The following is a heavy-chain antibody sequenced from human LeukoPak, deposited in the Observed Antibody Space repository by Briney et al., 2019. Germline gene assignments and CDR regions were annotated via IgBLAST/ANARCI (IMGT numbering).Heavy chain of an antibody. CDR2: IYPGGTT. D-gene: IGHD3-22*01. CDR3: ARDYFDSSAYYYGKGFDD. CDR1: VDPTRISGSY. V-gene: IGHV4-31*02. J-gene: IGHJ3*01. Sequence: TPSPSRTLSVDPTRISGSYRSWIRPRAGEGLGLIVYIYPGGTTYYNPSLRGRLTISVDTSKDRFYLRLTSVTAADTAVYYCARDYFDSSAYYYGKGFDDWGQGTMVTVSS.